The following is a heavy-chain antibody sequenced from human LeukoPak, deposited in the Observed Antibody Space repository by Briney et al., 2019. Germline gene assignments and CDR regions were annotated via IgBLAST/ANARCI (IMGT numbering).Heavy chain of an antibody. CDR2: ISSSSSTI. J-gene: IGHJ4*02. Sequence: PGGSLRLSCAASGFTFNSYSMNWVRQAPGKGLEWVSYISSSSSTIYYADSVKGRFTISRDNAKNSLYLQMNSLRAEDTAVYYCARDRYSSSGPLDYWGQGTLVTVSS. D-gene: IGHD6-13*01. CDR3: ARDRYSSSGPLDY. V-gene: IGHV3-48*01. CDR1: GFTFNSYS.